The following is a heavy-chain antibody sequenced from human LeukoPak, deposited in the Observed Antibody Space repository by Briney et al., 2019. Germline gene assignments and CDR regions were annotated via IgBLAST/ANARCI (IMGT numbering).Heavy chain of an antibody. J-gene: IGHJ4*02. Sequence: GRSLRLSRAASGFTFRRYGMHWVRQAPGKGLEGVAIVWYDGNNKYYADSVKGRFTVSRDNSKNTVSLQSNSLRAEDTAVYYCARGSGAAAGAFDYWGQGTLVTVPS. CDR2: VWYDGNNK. CDR3: ARGSGAAAGAFDY. V-gene: IGHV3-33*01. CDR1: GFTFRRYG. D-gene: IGHD6-13*01.